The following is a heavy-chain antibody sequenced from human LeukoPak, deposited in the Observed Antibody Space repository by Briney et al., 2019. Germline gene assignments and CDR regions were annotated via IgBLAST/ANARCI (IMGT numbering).Heavy chain of an antibody. CDR1: GGTFGSYA. CDR3: ARDNGDYHFDY. D-gene: IGHD4-17*01. Sequence: SVKVSCKASGGTFGSYAISWVRQAPGQGLEWMGRIIPILGIANYAQKFQGRVTITADKSTSTAYMELSSLRSEDTAVYYCARDNGDYHFDYWGQGTLVTVSS. J-gene: IGHJ4*02. V-gene: IGHV1-69*04. CDR2: IIPILGIA.